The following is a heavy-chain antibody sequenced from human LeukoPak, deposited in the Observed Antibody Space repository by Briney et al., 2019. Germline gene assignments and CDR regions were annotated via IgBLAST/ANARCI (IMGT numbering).Heavy chain of an antibody. CDR3: AKRLPGIVGATSIDY. V-gene: IGHV3-23*01. CDR2: ISDSGGNT. Sequence: GGSLRLSCAASGFTFSSYVMHWVRQAPGKGLEWVSGISDSGGNTNYADSVKGRFTISRDNSKNTLYLQMNSLRAEDTAVYYCAKRLPGIVGATSIDYWGQGTLVTVSS. CDR1: GFTFSSYV. D-gene: IGHD1-26*01. J-gene: IGHJ4*02.